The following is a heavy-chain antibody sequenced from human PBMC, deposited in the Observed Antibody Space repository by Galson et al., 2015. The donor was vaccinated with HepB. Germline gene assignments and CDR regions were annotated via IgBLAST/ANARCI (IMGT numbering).Heavy chain of an antibody. CDR2: ISDDGSNK. J-gene: IGHJ6*02. CDR3: AKDGFCSGGRCPQGNYYHGMDV. D-gene: IGHD2-15*01. CDR1: GFTFSSYG. V-gene: IGHV3-30*18. Sequence: SLRLSCAASGFTFSSYGIHWVRQAPGKGLEWVAVISDDGSNKYYADSVKGRFTISRDNSKNTLYLQMNSLRADDTAVYYCAKDGFCSGGRCPQGNYYHGMDVWGQGTTVTVSS.